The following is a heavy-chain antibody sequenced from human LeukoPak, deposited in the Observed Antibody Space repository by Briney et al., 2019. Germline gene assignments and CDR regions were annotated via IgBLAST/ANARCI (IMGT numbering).Heavy chain of an antibody. CDR2: ISSSGSTI. CDR1: GFTFSSYE. V-gene: IGHV3-48*03. Sequence: GGSLRLSCAASGFTFSSYEMNWVRQAPGKGLEWVSYISSSGSTIYYADSVKGRFTISRDNAKNPLYLQMNSLRAEDTAVYYCAIIYLIVGATTFDYWGQGTLVTVSS. D-gene: IGHD1-26*01. CDR3: AIIYLIVGATTFDY. J-gene: IGHJ4*02.